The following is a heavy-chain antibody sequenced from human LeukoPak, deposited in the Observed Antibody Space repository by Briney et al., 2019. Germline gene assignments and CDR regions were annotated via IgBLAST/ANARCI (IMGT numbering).Heavy chain of an antibody. V-gene: IGHV1-2*02. D-gene: IGHD3-9*01. Sequence: GASVKVSCKASGYTFTGYYMHWVRQAPGQGLEWMGWINPNSGGTNYAQKFQGRVTMTRDTSTSTVYMELSSLRSEDTAVYYCARGRGTAYYDILTGYYAVDFDYWGQGTLVTVSS. CDR1: GYTFTGYY. CDR2: INPNSGGT. CDR3: ARGRGTAYYDILTGYYAVDFDY. J-gene: IGHJ4*02.